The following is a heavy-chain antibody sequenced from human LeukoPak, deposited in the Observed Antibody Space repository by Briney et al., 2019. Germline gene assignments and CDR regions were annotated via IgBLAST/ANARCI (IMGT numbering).Heavy chain of an antibody. CDR2: IIPIFGTA. D-gene: IGHD6-19*01. Sequence: ASVKVSCKASGGTFSSYAISWVRQAPGQGLEWMGGIIPIFGTANYAQKFQGRVTITTDESTSTAYMELSSLRSEDTAVYYCAREWLVLGSDAFDIWGQGTMATVSS. J-gene: IGHJ3*02. CDR1: GGTFSSYA. CDR3: AREWLVLGSDAFDI. V-gene: IGHV1-69*05.